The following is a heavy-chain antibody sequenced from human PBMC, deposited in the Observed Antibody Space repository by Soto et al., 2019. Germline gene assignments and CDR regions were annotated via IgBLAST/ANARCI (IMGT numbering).Heavy chain of an antibody. CDR2: IGTSDIYI. Sequence: EVQVVESGGGLVKPGGSLRLSCAGSGFTFRTYSMHWVRQAPGKGLEWVSSIGTSDIYIYYADSVKGRFTVSRENGKNSLCLRMDSLRDDDKAVYYCARGYRGLPSQGDVNDAFDIWGQGTMVTVSS. CDR3: ARGYRGLPSQGDVNDAFDI. J-gene: IGHJ3*02. V-gene: IGHV3-21*01. D-gene: IGHD3-10*01. CDR1: GFTFRTYS.